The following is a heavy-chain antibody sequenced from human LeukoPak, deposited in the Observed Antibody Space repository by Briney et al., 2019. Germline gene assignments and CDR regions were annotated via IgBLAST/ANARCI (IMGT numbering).Heavy chain of an antibody. CDR2: IYDSGST. CDR3: ARVKDSYGRMDV. Sequence: SETLSLTCTVSGGSISSYYWSWIRQPPGKGLEWIGYIYDSGSTNYNPSLKSRVTISVDTSKNQFSLKLSSVTAADTAVYYCARVKDSYGRMDVWGKGTTVTVSS. V-gene: IGHV4-59*01. J-gene: IGHJ6*04. D-gene: IGHD5-18*01. CDR1: GGSISSYY.